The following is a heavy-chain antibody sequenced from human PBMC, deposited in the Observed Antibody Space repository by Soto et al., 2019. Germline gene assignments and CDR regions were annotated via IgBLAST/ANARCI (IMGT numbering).Heavy chain of an antibody. V-gene: IGHV3-9*01. CDR3: VKDGKGRNYFYYGMDV. CDR1: GFTFDDYA. Sequence: PGGSLRLSCATSGFTFDDYAMHWVQQAPGKGLEWVSGIGWNSGSIDYADSVEGRFTISRDNAKNSLYLQMNSLRAEDTALYHCVKDGKGRNYFYYGMDVWGQGTTVTVSS. J-gene: IGHJ6*02. D-gene: IGHD3-10*01. CDR2: IGWNSGSI.